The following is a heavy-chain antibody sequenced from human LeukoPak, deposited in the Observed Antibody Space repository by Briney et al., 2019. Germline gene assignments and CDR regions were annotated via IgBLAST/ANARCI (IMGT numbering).Heavy chain of an antibody. CDR2: ISGSGGST. Sequence: GGSLRLSCAASGFTFSSYAMSWVRQAPGKGLEWVSAISGSGGSTYYADSVKGRFTISRDNSKNTLYLQMNSLRDEDSGLYYCAKQQMVQGYFQHWGQGTFVTVSS. D-gene: IGHD6-13*01. J-gene: IGHJ1*01. V-gene: IGHV3-23*01. CDR1: GFTFSSYA. CDR3: AKQQMVQGYFQH.